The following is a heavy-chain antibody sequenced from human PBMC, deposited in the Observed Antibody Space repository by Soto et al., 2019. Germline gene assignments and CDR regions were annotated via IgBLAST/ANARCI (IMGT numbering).Heavy chain of an antibody. CDR3: AISSSRYGYYYGMDV. Sequence: QVQLVESGGGVVQPGRSLRLSCAASGFTFSSYGMHWVRQAPGKGLEWVAVIWYDGSNKYYADSVKGRFTISRDNSKNTLYLQMNSLRAEDTAVYYCAISSSRYGYYYGMDVWGQGTTVTVSS. D-gene: IGHD6-13*01. V-gene: IGHV3-33*01. J-gene: IGHJ6*02. CDR2: IWYDGSNK. CDR1: GFTFSSYG.